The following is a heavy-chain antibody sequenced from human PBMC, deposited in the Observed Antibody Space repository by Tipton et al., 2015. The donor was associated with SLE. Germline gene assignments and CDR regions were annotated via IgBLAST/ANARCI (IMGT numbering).Heavy chain of an antibody. J-gene: IGHJ6*03. CDR3: AARSSSWSFYYYYYYMDV. Sequence: SLRLSCAASGFTFSSYWMHWVRQAPGKGLVWVSRINSDGSSTSYADSVKGRFTISRDNAKNTLYLQMNSLRAEDTAVYYCAARSSSWSFYYYYYYMDVWGKGTTVTVSS. CDR1: GFTFSSYW. D-gene: IGHD6-13*01. V-gene: IGHV3-74*01. CDR2: INSDGSST.